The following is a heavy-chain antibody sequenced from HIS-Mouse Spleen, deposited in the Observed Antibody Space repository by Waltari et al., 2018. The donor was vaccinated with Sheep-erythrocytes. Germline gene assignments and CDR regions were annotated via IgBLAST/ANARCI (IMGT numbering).Heavy chain of an antibody. CDR3: ARLYYYDSSGYYFDY. CDR2: IYYSGGT. V-gene: IGHV4-39*01. J-gene: IGHJ4*02. CDR1: GGSISSSSYY. Sequence: QLQLQESGPGLVKPSETLSLTCTVSGGSISSSSYYWGWIRQPPGKGLEWSGSIYYSGGTYYQPSLKGRVTISVGTSKNQFSLKLSSVTAADTAVYYCARLYYYDSSGYYFDYWGQGTLVTVSS. D-gene: IGHD3-22*01.